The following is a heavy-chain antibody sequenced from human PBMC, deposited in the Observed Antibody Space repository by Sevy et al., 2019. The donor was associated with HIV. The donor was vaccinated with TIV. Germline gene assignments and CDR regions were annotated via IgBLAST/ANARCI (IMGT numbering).Heavy chain of an antibody. CDR2: ISGSGGST. D-gene: IGHD5-18*01. V-gene: IGHV3-23*01. CDR1: GFTFSSYA. J-gene: IGHJ4*02. CDR3: AKVAGRGYSYGYVDY. Sequence: GGSLRLSCAASGFTFSSYAMSWVRQAPGKGLEWVSAISGSGGSTYYADSVKGRFTISRDNSKNTLYLQVSSLRSEDTAVYYCAKVAGRGYSYGYVDYWGQGTLVTVSS.